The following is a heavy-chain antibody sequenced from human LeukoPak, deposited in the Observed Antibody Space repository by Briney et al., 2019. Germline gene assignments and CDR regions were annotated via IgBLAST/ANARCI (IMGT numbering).Heavy chain of an antibody. J-gene: IGHJ6*04. D-gene: IGHD3-10*01. V-gene: IGHV3-30*18. CDR3: AKEGRYGSGSYKALRDGMDV. Sequence: PGRSLRLSCAASGFTFGSYGMHWVRQAPGKGLEWVAVISYDGSNKYYADSVKGRFTISRDNSKNTLYLQMNSLRAEDTAVYYCAKEGRYGSGSYKALRDGMDVWGKGTTVTVSS. CDR1: GFTFGSYG. CDR2: ISYDGSNK.